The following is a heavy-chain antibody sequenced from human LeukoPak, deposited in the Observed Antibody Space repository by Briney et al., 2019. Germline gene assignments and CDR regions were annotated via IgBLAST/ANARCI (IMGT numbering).Heavy chain of an antibody. V-gene: IGHV3-48*01. CDR1: GFTFSSYS. Sequence: GGSLRLSCAASGFTFSSYSMNWVRQAPGKGLEWGSYISSSGGTIYYAHSVKGRFTISRDNAKNSLYLQMNSLRAEDTAVYYCARGSGYDYFDLWGRGTLVTVSS. J-gene: IGHJ2*01. CDR3: ARGSGYDYFDL. D-gene: IGHD5-12*01. CDR2: ISSSGGTI.